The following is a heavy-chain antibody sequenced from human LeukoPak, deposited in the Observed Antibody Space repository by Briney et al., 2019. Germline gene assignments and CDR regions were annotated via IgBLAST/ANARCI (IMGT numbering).Heavy chain of an antibody. D-gene: IGHD3-22*01. J-gene: IGHJ3*02. Sequence: PSDTLSLTCTVSGGSISSTSYYWGWIRQPPGKGLEWIATIYYSGSTYYNPSLKSRVTISVDTSKNQFSLKLSSVTAADTAVYYCARQDYYYDSSGYFDAFDIWGQGTMVTVSS. CDR1: GGSISSTSYY. CDR2: IYYSGST. V-gene: IGHV4-39*01. CDR3: ARQDYYYDSSGYFDAFDI.